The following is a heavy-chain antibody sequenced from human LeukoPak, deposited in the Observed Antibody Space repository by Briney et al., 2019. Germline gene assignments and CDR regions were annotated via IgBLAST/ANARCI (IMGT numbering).Heavy chain of an antibody. Sequence: SLRLSCAASGFTFDDYAMHWVRQAPGKGLEWVSGISWNSGSIGYADSVKGRFTISRDNAKNSLYLQMNSLRAEDMALYYCAKDKNAYCGGDCGAFDIWGQGTMVTVSS. D-gene: IGHD2-21*01. CDR1: GFTFDDYA. J-gene: IGHJ3*02. CDR3: AKDKNAYCGGDCGAFDI. CDR2: ISWNSGSI. V-gene: IGHV3-9*03.